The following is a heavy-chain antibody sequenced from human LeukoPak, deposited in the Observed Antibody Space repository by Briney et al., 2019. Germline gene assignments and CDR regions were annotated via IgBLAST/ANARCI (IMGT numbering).Heavy chain of an antibody. D-gene: IGHD5-24*01. V-gene: IGHV1-69*06. J-gene: IGHJ3*02. Sequence: GASVKVSCKASGGTFSSYAISWVRQAPGQGLEWMGGIIPIFGTANYAQKFQGRVTITADKSTSTAYMGLSSLRSEDTAVYYCAKLKEGGDGYKPGGGAFDIWGQGTMVTVSS. CDR3: AKLKEGGDGYKPGGGAFDI. CDR2: IIPIFGTA. CDR1: GGTFSSYA.